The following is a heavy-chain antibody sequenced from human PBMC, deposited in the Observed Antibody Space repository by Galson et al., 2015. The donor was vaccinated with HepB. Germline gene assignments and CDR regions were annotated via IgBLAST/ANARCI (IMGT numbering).Heavy chain of an antibody. Sequence: SLRLSCAGSGLRFGDTWMNWVRQAPGKGLEWVGRIKSKTDGETTDYGAPVKSRFTISRDDPKNTLYLEMTGLKTEDTAIYYCTTDPYFGHYCSWGMFWGQGTLVTVSS. CDR2: IKSKTDGETT. D-gene: IGHD4-17*01. J-gene: IGHJ4*02. V-gene: IGHV3-15*01. CDR1: GLRFGDTW. CDR3: TTDPYFGHYCSWGMF.